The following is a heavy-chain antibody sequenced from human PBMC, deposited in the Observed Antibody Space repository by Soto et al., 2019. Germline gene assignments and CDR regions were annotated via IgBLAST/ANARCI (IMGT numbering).Heavy chain of an antibody. CDR2: INHSGST. V-gene: IGHV4-34*01. D-gene: IGHD2-2*02. J-gene: IGHJ4*02. CDR3: ARLPHRKYCSSTSCDKGQYYDFWKGSDY. CDR1: GGSFSGYY. Sequence: TSETLSLTCAVYGGSFSGYYWSWIRQPPGKGLEWIGEINHSGSTNYNPSLKSRVTISVDTSKNQFSLKLSSVTAADTAVYYCARLPHRKYCSSTSCDKGQYYDFWKGSDYWGQGTLVTVSS.